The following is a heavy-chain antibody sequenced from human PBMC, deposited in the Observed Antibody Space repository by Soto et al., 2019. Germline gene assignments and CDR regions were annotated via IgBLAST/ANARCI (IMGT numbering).Heavy chain of an antibody. V-gene: IGHV4-59*08. CDR3: ARRYGDYFDF. J-gene: IGHJ4*02. CDR1: GGSISSYY. D-gene: IGHD4-17*01. CDR2: IYYSGGT. Sequence: PSETLSLTCTVSGGSISSYYWSWIRQPPGKGLEWIGYIYYSGGTNYNPSLKSRVTISVATSKNQFSLKLSSVTAADTAVYYCARRYGDYFDFWGQGILVTVSS.